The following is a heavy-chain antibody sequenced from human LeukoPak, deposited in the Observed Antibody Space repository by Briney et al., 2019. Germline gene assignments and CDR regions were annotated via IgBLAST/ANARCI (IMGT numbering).Heavy chain of an antibody. Sequence: ASVKVSCKASGYTFTGYYMHWVRQAPGQGLEWMGWINPNSGGTNYAQKFQGRVTMTRDTSISTAYMELSRLRFDDTAVYYCARGYSSSSGCDYWGQGTLVTVSS. D-gene: IGHD6-6*01. V-gene: IGHV1-2*02. CDR1: GYTFTGYY. CDR3: ARGYSSSSGCDY. CDR2: INPNSGGT. J-gene: IGHJ4*02.